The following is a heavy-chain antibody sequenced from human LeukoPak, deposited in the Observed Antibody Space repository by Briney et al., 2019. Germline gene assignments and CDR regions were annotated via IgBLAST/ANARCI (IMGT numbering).Heavy chain of an antibody. CDR2: INHSGST. CDR1: GGSFSGYY. CDR3: ARGRDSYGFRNYFDY. V-gene: IGHV4-34*01. D-gene: IGHD5-18*01. J-gene: IGHJ4*02. Sequence: SETLSLTCAVYGGSFSGYYWSWIRQPPGKGLEWIGEINHSGSTNYNPSLTSRVTISVDTSKNQFSLKLSSVTAADTAVYYCARGRDSYGFRNYFDYWGQGTLVTVSS.